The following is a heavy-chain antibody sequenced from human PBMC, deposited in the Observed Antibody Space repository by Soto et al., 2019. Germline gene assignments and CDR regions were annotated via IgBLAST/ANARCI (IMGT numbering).Heavy chain of an antibody. J-gene: IGHJ4*02. D-gene: IGHD7-27*01. CDR1: GFSVSAYT. CDR2: ISSDGNHK. Sequence: QVQLVESGGGVVQPGRSLRLSCAASGFSVSAYTIHWVRQAPGKGLEWVAVISSDGNHKYYTDSVKGRFAISRDTSTNTVFLQMSSLGPEDTAVYYCARWGQPLFEYWGQGTLVTVSS. CDR3: ARWGQPLFEY. V-gene: IGHV3-30*09.